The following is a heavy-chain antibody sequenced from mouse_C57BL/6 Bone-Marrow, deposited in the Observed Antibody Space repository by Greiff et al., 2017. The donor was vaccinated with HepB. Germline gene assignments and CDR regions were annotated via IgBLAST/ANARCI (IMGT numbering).Heavy chain of an antibody. CDR2: IYPGDGDT. D-gene: IGHD1-1*01. CDR3: ARSLYYGSSPYWYFDV. V-gene: IGHV1-80*01. J-gene: IGHJ1*03. CDR1: GYAFSSYW. Sequence: QVQLKQSGAELVKPGASVKISCKASGYAFSSYWMNWVKQRPGKGLEWIGQIYPGDGDTNYNGKFKGKATLTADKSSSTAYMQLSSLTSEDSAVYFCARSLYYGSSPYWYFDVWGTGTTVTVSS.